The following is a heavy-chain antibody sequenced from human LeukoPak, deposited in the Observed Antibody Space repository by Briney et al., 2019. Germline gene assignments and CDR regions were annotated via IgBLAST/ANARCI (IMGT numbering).Heavy chain of an antibody. CDR1: GFTFSNPW. CDR2: IRSKTDGGTA. CDR3: TTGTY. Sequence: PGGSLRLSCAASGFTFSNPWMSWVRQAPGKGLEWVGRIRSKTDGGTADYAAPVKDRIIISRDDSKNTLYLQMNSLKNEGTAVYYCTTGTYWGQGTLVTVSS. J-gene: IGHJ4*02. V-gene: IGHV3-15*01.